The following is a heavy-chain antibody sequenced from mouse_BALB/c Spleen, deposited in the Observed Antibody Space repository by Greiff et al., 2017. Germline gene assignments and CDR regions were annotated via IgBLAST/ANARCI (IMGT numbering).Heavy chain of an antibody. CDR1: GFSLTSYG. J-gene: IGHJ3*01. Sequence: QVQLQQSGPGLVQPSQSLSITCTVSGFSLTSYGVHWVRQSPGKGLEWLGVIWSGGSTDYNAAFISRLSISKDNSKSQVFFKMNSLQANDTAIYYCARSVRRFSPGFAYWGQGTLVTVSA. CDR2: IWSGGST. V-gene: IGHV2-2*02. D-gene: IGHD2-14*01. CDR3: ARSVRRFSPGFAY.